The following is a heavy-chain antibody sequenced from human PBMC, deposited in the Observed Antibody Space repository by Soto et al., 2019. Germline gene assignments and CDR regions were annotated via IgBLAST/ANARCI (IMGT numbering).Heavy chain of an antibody. CDR3: ARYYGSWSYSWNYYYGMDV. Sequence: QVQLVQSGAEVKKPGASVKVSCKASGYTFTSYGISWVRQAPGQGLEWMGWISAYNGNTNYAQKLQGRVTMTTDTSTSTAYMELRSLRSDDTAVYYCARYYGSWSYSWNYYYGMDVWGQGTTVTVSS. CDR1: GYTFTSYG. V-gene: IGHV1-18*01. D-gene: IGHD3-10*01. CDR2: ISAYNGNT. J-gene: IGHJ6*02.